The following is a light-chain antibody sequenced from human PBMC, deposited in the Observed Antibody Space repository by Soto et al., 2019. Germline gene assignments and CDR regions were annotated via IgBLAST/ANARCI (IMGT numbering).Light chain of an antibody. Sequence: DIQMTQSPATLSASVGDRVTLTCRASQTISNWLAWYQQKPGKAPKVLIFDASTLDGGVPSRFSGRRSGTDFPPTISSLQHSDFATYYCQQYNAYPLTFGGGTKVDI. J-gene: IGKJ4*01. CDR3: QQYNAYPLT. V-gene: IGKV1-5*01. CDR2: DAS. CDR1: QTISNW.